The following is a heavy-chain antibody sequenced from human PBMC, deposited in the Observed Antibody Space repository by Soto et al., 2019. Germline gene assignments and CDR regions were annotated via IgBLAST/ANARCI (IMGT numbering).Heavy chain of an antibody. D-gene: IGHD3-10*01. V-gene: IGHV3-11*05. CDR2: VSSSSSYT. CDR3: GRDKKVRGPYDE. J-gene: IGHJ4*02. Sequence: QVQLVESGGGLVKPGGSLRLSCAASGFTFSDYYMNWIRQAPGKGLEWVSYVSSSSSYTNYADSVKGRFTISRDNAKNSLYLQMKSLRAEDSAVYYSGRDKKVRGPYDEWGQGNGVTVSS. CDR1: GFTFSDYY.